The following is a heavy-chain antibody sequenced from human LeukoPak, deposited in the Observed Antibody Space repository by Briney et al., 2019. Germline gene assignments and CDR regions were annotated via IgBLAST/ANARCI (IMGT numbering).Heavy chain of an antibody. J-gene: IGHJ6*03. CDR1: GFTFSGSA. CDR2: IRSKANSYAT. D-gene: IGHD3-10*01. CDR3: TRLTYGSGATFMDV. V-gene: IGHV3-73*01. Sequence: GGSLRLSCAASGFTFSGSAMHWVRQASGKGLEWVGRIRSKANSYATAYAASVKDRFTISRDDSKNTAYLQMNSLKTEDTAVYYCTRLTYGSGATFMDVWGKGTTVTVSS.